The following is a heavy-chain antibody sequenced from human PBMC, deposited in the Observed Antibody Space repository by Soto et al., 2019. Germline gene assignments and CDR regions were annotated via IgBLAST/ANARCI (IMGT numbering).Heavy chain of an antibody. Sequence: QVQLQESGPGLVKPSETLSLTCTVSGGSIRDYFWTWIRQPPGKGLEWIGYIYYSGRTNYNPSLKSRVSITVDTSKNLFSLQLRCVTAADTAVYYCARVGGDDFGDSGGFDYWGQGTLVTVSS. V-gene: IGHV4-59*01. D-gene: IGHD4-17*01. J-gene: IGHJ4*02. CDR2: IYYSGRT. CDR1: GGSIRDYF. CDR3: ARVGGDDFGDSGGFDY.